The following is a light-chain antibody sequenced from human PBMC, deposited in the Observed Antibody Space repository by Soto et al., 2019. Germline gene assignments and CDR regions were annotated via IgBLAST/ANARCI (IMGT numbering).Light chain of an antibody. CDR1: QSVSSSY. CDR2: GAS. CDR3: QRYGSSPSWT. Sequence: EIVLTQSPGTLSLSQGERATLSCRASQSVSSSYLAWYQQKPGQAPRLLIYGASSRATGIPDRFSGSGSGTDFTLTINRLEPEDFAVYYCQRYGSSPSWTFGQGTKVDIK. V-gene: IGKV3-20*01. J-gene: IGKJ1*01.